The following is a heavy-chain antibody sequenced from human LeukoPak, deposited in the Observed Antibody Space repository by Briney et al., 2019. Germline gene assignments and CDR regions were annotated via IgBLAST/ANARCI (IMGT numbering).Heavy chain of an antibody. J-gene: IGHJ4*02. Sequence: GGSLRLSRAASGFTFSSYGMHWVRQAPGKGLEWVAFIRYDGSNKYYADSVKGRFTISRDNSKNTLYLQMNSLRAEDTAVYYCAKDPKVKPYYFDYWGQGTLVTVSS. CDR1: GFTFSSYG. D-gene: IGHD3-22*01. V-gene: IGHV3-30*02. CDR2: IRYDGSNK. CDR3: AKDPKVKPYYFDY.